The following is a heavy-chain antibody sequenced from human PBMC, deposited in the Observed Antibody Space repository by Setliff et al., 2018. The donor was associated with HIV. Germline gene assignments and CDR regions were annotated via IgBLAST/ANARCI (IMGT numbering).Heavy chain of an antibody. CDR2: INAGNGNT. D-gene: IGHD3-3*01. CDR1: GYTFTSYA. CDR3: ARGSEAYYDFWSGYYPFDY. J-gene: IGHJ4*02. V-gene: IGHV1-3*03. Sequence: ASVKVSCKASGYTFTSYAMHWVRQAPGQRLEWMGWINAGNGNTKYSQEFQGRVTITRDTSASTAYMELSSLRSEDMAVYYCARGSEAYYDFWSGYYPFDYWGLGTLVTVSS.